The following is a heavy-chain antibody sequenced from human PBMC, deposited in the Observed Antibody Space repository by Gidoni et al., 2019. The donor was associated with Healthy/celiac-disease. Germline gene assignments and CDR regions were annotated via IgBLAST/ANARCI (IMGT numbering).Heavy chain of an antibody. CDR3: ARDLYEGIVGATAFDY. D-gene: IGHD1-26*01. Sequence: QVQLVQSGAEVKKPGASVTVSCKASGYTFTSYGISWVRQAPGQGLEWMGWISAYNGNTNYAQKLQGRVTMTTDTSTSTAYMELRSLRSDDTAVYYCARDLYEGIVGATAFDYWGQGTLVTVSS. CDR2: ISAYNGNT. V-gene: IGHV1-18*01. J-gene: IGHJ4*02. CDR1: GYTFTSYG.